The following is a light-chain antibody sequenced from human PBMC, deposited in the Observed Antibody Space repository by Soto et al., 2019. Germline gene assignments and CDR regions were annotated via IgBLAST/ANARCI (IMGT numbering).Light chain of an antibody. CDR2: DSS. J-gene: IGKJ4*01. V-gene: IGKV3-11*01. CDR1: QSISNF. CDR3: QQRISRPLT. Sequence: EVVLTQSPATLSLSPGERATPSCRASQSISNFLAWYQQRPGQTPRLLIYDSSIRAAGFPARFSGSGSGTDFTLTINNLEPEDFAVYFCQQRISRPLTFGGGTKVDIK.